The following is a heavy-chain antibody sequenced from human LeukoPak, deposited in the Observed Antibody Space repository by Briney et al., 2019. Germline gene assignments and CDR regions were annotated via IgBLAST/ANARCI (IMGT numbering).Heavy chain of an antibody. Sequence: GGSLRLSCAASGFTFSSYSMNWVRQAPGKGLEWVSSINSSSSYIYYADSVKGRFTISRDNAKNSLYLQMNSLRAEDTAVYYCARAEQWLAYYFDYWGQGTLVTVSS. CDR3: ARAEQWLAYYFDY. CDR1: GFTFSSYS. J-gene: IGHJ4*02. D-gene: IGHD6-19*01. CDR2: INSSSSYI. V-gene: IGHV3-21*01.